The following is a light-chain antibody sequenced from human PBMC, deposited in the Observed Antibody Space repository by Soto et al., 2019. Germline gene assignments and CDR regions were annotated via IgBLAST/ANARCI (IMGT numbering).Light chain of an antibody. Sequence: QSVLTQPPSVSGAPGQRVTISCTGSSSNIGAGYDVHWYQQLPGTAPKLLIYGNSNRPSGVPDRFSGSKAGPAASLAITGLQAEDEADSYCQSYDSSLSYVLGTGTQLTVL. J-gene: IGLJ1*01. CDR1: SSNIGAGYD. CDR3: QSYDSSLSYV. CDR2: GNS. V-gene: IGLV1-40*01.